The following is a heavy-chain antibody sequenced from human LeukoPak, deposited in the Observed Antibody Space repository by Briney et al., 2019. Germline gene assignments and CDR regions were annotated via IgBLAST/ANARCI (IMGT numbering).Heavy chain of an antibody. CDR3: VGGVVSPNYFDY. J-gene: IGHJ4*02. CDR2: IYYSGST. CDR1: GGSISSGGYY. Sequence: SETLSLTCTVSGGSISSGGYYWSWIRQHPGNGLEWFGYIYYSGSTYYNPSLKSRVTISVDTSKNQFSLKLSSVTAADTAVYYCVGGVVSPNYFDYWGQGTLVTVSS. V-gene: IGHV4-31*03.